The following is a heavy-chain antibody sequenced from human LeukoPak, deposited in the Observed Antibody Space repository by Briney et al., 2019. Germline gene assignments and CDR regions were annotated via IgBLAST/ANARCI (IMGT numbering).Heavy chain of an antibody. J-gene: IGHJ3*02. CDR1: GGSISSYY. CDR3: ARGYSYGPRAAFDI. D-gene: IGHD5-18*01. V-gene: IGHV4-59*01. CDR2: IYYSGST. Sequence: SETLSLTCTVSGGSISSYYWSWIRQPPGKGLEWIGYIYYSGSTNYNPSLKSRVTISVDTSKNQFSLKLSSVTAADTAVYYCARGYSYGPRAAFDIWGQGTMVTVSS.